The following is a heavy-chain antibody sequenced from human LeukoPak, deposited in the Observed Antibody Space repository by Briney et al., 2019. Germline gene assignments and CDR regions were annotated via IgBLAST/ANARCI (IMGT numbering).Heavy chain of an antibody. CDR2: ISGSGDNT. J-gene: IGHJ5*02. Sequence: PGGSLRLSCAASGFTFSSYSMNWVRQAPGKGLEWVSTISGSGDNTYYAESVKGRFTISRDNSKNRLYLKMNSLRAEDTAVYYCAKESTVTPGSVNWFDPWGQGTLVTVSS. CDR1: GFTFSSYS. D-gene: IGHD4-17*01. V-gene: IGHV3-23*01. CDR3: AKESTVTPGSVNWFDP.